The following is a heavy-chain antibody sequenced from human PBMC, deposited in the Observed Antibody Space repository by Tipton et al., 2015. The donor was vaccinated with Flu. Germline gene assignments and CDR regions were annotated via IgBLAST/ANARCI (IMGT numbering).Heavy chain of an antibody. CDR1: GGSISSTAYY. CDR2: IHRSGNT. CDR3: ARRDYSNYVSEPKNWFDP. D-gene: IGHD4-11*01. Sequence: TLSLTCTVSGGSISSTAYYWSWIRQHPGKGLEWIGNIHRSGNTYHNPSLKSRVTMSVDTSKNQFSLKLTSVTAADTAVYYCARRDYSNYVSEPKNWFDPWGHGTLVTVSS. J-gene: IGHJ5*02. V-gene: IGHV4-39*01.